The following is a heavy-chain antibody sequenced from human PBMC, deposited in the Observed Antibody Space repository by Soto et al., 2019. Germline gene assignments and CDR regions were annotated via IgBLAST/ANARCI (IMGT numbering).Heavy chain of an antibody. D-gene: IGHD4-17*01. V-gene: IGHV1-18*01. J-gene: IGHJ4*02. Sequence: QVQLVQSGAEVKKPGASVKVSCKASGYTFNSYGISWGRQAPGQGLEWMGWISAYNGNTNYAQKLQGRVTMTTDKPPSTAYMELRSLRSDDTEVYSCARDLHGDPYYWGPGTLVTASS. CDR3: ARDLHGDPYY. CDR1: GYTFNSYG. CDR2: ISAYNGNT.